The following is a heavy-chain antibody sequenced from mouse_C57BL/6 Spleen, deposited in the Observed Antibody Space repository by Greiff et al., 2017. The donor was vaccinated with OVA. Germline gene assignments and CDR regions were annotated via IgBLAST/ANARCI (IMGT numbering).Heavy chain of an antibody. Sequence: EVQLVESGAELVKPGASVKLSCTASGFNIKDYYMHWVKQRTEQGLEWIGRIDPEDGETKYAPKFPGKATITADTSSNTAYLQLSSLTSEDTAVYYCAITTVVGDYWGQGTTLTVSA. CDR2: IDPEDGET. D-gene: IGHD1-1*01. J-gene: IGHJ2*01. CDR1: GFNIKDYY. V-gene: IGHV14-2*01. CDR3: AITTVVGDY.